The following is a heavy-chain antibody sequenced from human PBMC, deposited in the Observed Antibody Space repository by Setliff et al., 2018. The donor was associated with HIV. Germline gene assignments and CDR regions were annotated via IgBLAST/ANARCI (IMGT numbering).Heavy chain of an antibody. D-gene: IGHD2-21*02. CDR2: IKKDGSEI. J-gene: IGHJ4*02. Sequence: PGGSLRLSCAASGFIFNTYWMHWVRQAPGKGLEWVADIKKDGSEIHYLDSVKGRFTISRDDAKRSLYLQMHGLGADDTAVYYCVRGDGWIQDFWGQGTLVTVSS. V-gene: IGHV3-7*01. CDR1: GFIFNTYW. CDR3: VRGDGWIQDF.